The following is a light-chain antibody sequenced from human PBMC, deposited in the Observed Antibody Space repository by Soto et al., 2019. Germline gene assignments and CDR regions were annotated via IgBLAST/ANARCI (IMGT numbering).Light chain of an antibody. CDR2: AAS. V-gene: IGKV1-39*01. J-gene: IGKJ1*01. Sequence: DIQMTQSPSSLSASVGDIVTITCRASQIISRYLNWYQHKPGTVPKLLIFAASTLQSGVPSRVSGSGSGTDFTLTINSLQPEDFATYYCQQSYSTPWTCGQGTKVDI. CDR3: QQSYSTPWT. CDR1: QIISRY.